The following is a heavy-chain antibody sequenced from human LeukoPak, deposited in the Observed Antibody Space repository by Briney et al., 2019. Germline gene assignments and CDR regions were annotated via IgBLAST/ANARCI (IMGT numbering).Heavy chain of an antibody. CDR3: VRDFMYNTACTGC. V-gene: IGHV3-23*01. Sequence: QSGGSLRLSCAASGFTFSSYAMSWVRQAPGKGLEWVSVKGRFTISRDNALYLQMNSLRAEDTAVYYCVRDFMYNTACTGCWGQGTLVTVSS. D-gene: IGHD5-18*01. J-gene: IGHJ4*02. CDR1: GFTFSSYA.